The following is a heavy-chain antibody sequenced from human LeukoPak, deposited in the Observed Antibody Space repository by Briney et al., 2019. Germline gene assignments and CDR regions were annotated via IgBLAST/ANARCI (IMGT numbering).Heavy chain of an antibody. V-gene: IGHV4-34*01. J-gene: IGHJ6*03. CDR2: IYSSGST. Sequence: PSETLSLTCAVYGGSFSGYYWSWIRQPPGKGLEYIGSIYSSGSTYYNPSLKSRVTISVDTSKNQFSLKLSSVTAADTAVYYCARGLYYYYMDVWGKGTTVTVSS. CDR1: GGSFSGYY. CDR3: ARGLYYYYMDV.